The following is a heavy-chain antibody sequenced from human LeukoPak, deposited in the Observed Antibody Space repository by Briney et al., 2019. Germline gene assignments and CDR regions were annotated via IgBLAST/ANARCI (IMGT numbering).Heavy chain of an antibody. J-gene: IGHJ4*02. Sequence: PGRSLRLSCAASGFTFDDYAMHWVRQAPGKGLEWVSGISWNSGSIGYADSVKGRFTISRDNAKNSLYLQMNSLRAEDTALYYCAKDMRRGYGDDLDYWGQGTLVTVSS. CDR3: AKDMRRGYGDDLDY. D-gene: IGHD4-17*01. V-gene: IGHV3-9*01. CDR1: GFTFDDYA. CDR2: ISWNSGSI.